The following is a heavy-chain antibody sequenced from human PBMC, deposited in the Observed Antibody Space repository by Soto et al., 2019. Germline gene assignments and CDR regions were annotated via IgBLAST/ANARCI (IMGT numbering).Heavy chain of an antibody. CDR3: ARDYYGSG. Sequence: SVKVSCKASGYTFTSYDINWVRQATGQGLEWMGGIIPIFGTANYAQKFQGRVTITADESTSTAYMELSSLRSEDTAVYYCARDYYGSGWGQGTLVTVSS. CDR2: IIPIFGTA. J-gene: IGHJ4*02. CDR1: GYTFTSYD. V-gene: IGHV1-69*13. D-gene: IGHD3-10*01.